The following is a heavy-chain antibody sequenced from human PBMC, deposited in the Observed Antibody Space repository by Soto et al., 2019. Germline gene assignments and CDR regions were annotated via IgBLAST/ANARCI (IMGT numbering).Heavy chain of an antibody. V-gene: IGHV3-23*01. CDR3: ARDQAYCGGDCYPHAFDI. CDR1: GFTFHTYA. Sequence: EVRLLESGGDLVQPGGSLRLSCAASGFTFHTYAMSWVRQAPGKGLEWVSGIGSGDTYYADSVTGRFTISRDNAKNSLYLQMNSLRAEDTAVYYCARDQAYCGGDCYPHAFDIWGQGTMVTVSS. D-gene: IGHD2-21*02. CDR2: IGSGDT. J-gene: IGHJ3*02.